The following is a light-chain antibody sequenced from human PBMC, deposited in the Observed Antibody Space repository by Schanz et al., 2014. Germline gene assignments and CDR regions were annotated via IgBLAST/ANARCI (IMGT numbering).Light chain of an antibody. J-gene: IGLJ3*02. V-gene: IGLV2-23*02. CDR1: SSDVGTSNL. CDR2: DVS. CDR3: CSYVGSSTWV. Sequence: QSALTQPASVSGSPGQSITISCTGTSSDVGTSNLLSWYQQHPGKAPKLMIYDVSDRPSGVSDRFSGSKSGNTASLTISGLQAEDEADYYCCSYVGSSTWVFGGGTKVTVL.